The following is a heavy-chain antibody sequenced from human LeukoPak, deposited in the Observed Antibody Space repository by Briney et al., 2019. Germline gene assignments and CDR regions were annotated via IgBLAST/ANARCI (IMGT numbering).Heavy chain of an antibody. J-gene: IGHJ6*02. CDR3: ARSPKYNSGWPYGMDA. CDR1: GVSISSYY. Sequence: SETLSLTCTVSGVSISSYYWSWIRQPPGKGLEWIGYIYDSGSTNYNPSLKSRVTISVDTSKNQFSLKLSSVTAADTAVYYCARSPKYNSGWPYGMDAWGQGTTVTVSS. V-gene: IGHV4-59*08. CDR2: IYDSGST. D-gene: IGHD6-19*01.